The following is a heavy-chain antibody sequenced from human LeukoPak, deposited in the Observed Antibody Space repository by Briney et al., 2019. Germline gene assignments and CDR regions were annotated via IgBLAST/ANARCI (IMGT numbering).Heavy chain of an antibody. CDR3: ARGERWLHPPGDY. CDR1: GGSISSISYY. V-gene: IGHV4-39*07. CDR2: IYYSGST. D-gene: IGHD5-24*01. J-gene: IGHJ4*02. Sequence: PSETLSLTCNVSGGSISSISYYWGWIRQPPGKGLEWIGSIYYSGSTYYNPSLKSRITISVDTSKNQFSLKLSSVTAADTAVYFCARGERWLHPPGDYWGQGTLVTVSS.